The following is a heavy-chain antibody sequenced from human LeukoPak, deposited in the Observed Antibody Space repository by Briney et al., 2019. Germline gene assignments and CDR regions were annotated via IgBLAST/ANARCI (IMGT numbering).Heavy chain of an antibody. CDR2: ISWNSGSI. CDR3: AKGSVAREDYYYYMDV. V-gene: IGHV3-9*01. D-gene: IGHD5-12*01. J-gene: IGHJ6*03. CDR1: GFTFDDYA. Sequence: GGSLRLSCAASGFTFDDYAMHWVRQAPGKGLEWVSGISWNSGSIGYADSVKGRFTISRDNAKNSLYLQMNSLRAEDTALYYCAKGSVAREDYYYYMDVWGKGTTVTISS.